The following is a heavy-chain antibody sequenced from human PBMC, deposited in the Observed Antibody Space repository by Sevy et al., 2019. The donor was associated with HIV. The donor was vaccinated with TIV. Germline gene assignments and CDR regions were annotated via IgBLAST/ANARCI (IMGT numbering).Heavy chain of an antibody. V-gene: IGHV3-21*01. CDR1: GFTFSSYS. CDR3: ARSGDYYYYYMDV. CDR2: ISSSSSYI. J-gene: IGHJ6*03. Sequence: GGSLRLSCAASGFTFSSYSMNWVRQAPGKGLEWVSSISSSSSYIYYADSVKGRFTISRDNAKNSLYLQMNSRRAEDTAVYYCARSGDYYYYYMDVWGKGTTVTVSS. D-gene: IGHD7-27*01.